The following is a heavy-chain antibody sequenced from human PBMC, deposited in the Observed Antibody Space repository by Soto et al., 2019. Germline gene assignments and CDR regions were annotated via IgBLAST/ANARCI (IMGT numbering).Heavy chain of an antibody. Sequence: ETLSLTCTVSGASISSSYWSWIRQSPERGLEWIAYVYHTGATNYNPSLKSRVTISLDTSKGQFSLILTSLTTADTAVYFCARGGNRYSNVASGVGGFDYWGQGSLVTVSS. V-gene: IGHV4-59*01. J-gene: IGHJ4*02. D-gene: IGHD5-12*01. CDR3: ARGGNRYSNVASGVGGFDY. CDR1: GASISSSY. CDR2: VYHTGAT.